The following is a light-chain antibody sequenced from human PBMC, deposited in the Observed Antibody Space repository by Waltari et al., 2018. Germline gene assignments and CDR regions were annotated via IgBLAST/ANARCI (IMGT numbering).Light chain of an antibody. J-gene: IGLJ2*01. CDR1: SSNIGAGYD. CDR3: QSYDSSLSGSRV. V-gene: IGLV1-40*01. Sequence: QSVLTQPPSVSWAPGQRVTIPCTGSSSNIGAGYDVHWYQQLPGTAPKLLIYGNSNRPSGVPDRFSGSKSGTSASLAITGLQAEDEADYYCQSYDSSLSGSRVFGGGTKLTVL. CDR2: GNS.